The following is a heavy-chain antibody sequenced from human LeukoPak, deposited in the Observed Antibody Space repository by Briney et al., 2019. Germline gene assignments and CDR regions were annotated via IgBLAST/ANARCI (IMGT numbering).Heavy chain of an antibody. V-gene: IGHV4-4*07. CDR2: FYTTDTT. CDR1: GGSITDYY. D-gene: IGHD2-15*01. J-gene: IGHJ4*02. CDR3: AREKGVAGFDS. Sequence: PSETLSLTCTISGGSITDYYWNWIRQPAGKGLEWIGRFYTTDTTNCNPSLKGRVTMSGDTSKNQFSLNLRSVTVADTAVYFCAREKGVAGFDSWGQGTLVTVSS.